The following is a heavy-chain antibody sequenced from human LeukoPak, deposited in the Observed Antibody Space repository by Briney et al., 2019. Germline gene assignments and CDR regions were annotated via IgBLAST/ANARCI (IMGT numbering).Heavy chain of an antibody. V-gene: IGHV3-23*01. D-gene: IGHD1-26*01. CDR1: GFTFTKFA. CDR3: AKATPYGTTWVGGFDL. J-gene: IGHJ3*01. CDR2: MGPTGDT. Sequence: PGGSLRLSCAGSGFTFTKFAMTWVRQAPGKGLEWVSSMGPTGDTYYLDSVKGRFSLSRDVSKSTMSLHMSTLRVDDTAVYFCAKATPYGTTWVGGFDLWGQGTMVTVSS.